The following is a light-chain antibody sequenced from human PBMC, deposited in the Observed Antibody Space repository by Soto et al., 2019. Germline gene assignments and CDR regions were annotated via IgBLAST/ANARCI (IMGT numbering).Light chain of an antibody. V-gene: IGKV3-20*01. CDR1: QSVSSSY. Sequence: EIVLTQSPGTLSLSPGERATLSCRASQSVSSSYLAWYRQKPGQAPRLLIYGASSRATGIPDRFSGSGSGTDFTLIISRLEPEDFAVYYCQQYGSSPPYTFGQGTKLEIK. CDR2: GAS. CDR3: QQYGSSPPYT. J-gene: IGKJ2*01.